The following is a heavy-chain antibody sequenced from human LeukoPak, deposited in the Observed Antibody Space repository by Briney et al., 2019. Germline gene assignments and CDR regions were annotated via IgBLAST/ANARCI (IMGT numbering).Heavy chain of an antibody. CDR1: GFTFSSYG. J-gene: IGHJ4*02. CDR3: AKDGYSGYDTYYFDY. D-gene: IGHD5-12*01. CDR2: ISYDGSNK. Sequence: GGSLRLSCAASGFTFSSYGMHWVRQAPGKGLEWVAVISYDGSNKYYADSVKGRFTISRDNSKNTLYLQMNSLRAEDTAVYYCAKDGYSGYDTYYFDYWGQGTLVTVS. V-gene: IGHV3-30*18.